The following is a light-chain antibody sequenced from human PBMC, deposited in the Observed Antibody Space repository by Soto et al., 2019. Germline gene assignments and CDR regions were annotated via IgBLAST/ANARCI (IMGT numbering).Light chain of an antibody. V-gene: IGLV1-44*01. Sequence: QSVLTQPPSASGTPGQRVTISCSGSSSNIGSNIVNWYQQLPGTAPKLLIYSDNLWPSGVPDRFSDSKSGTSASLAISGLQSEDEADYFCAAWDDSLDDFVFGTGTKVTVL. CDR1: SSNIGSNI. CDR2: SDN. CDR3: AAWDDSLDDFV. J-gene: IGLJ1*01.